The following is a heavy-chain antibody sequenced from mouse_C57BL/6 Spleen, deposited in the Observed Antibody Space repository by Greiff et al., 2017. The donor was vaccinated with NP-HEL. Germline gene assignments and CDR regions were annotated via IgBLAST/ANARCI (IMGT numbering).Heavy chain of an antibody. V-gene: IGHV5-4*01. Sequence: DVKLVESGGGLVKPGGSLKLSCAASGFTFSSYAMSWVRQTPEKRLEWVATISDGGSYTYYPDNVKGRFTISRDNAKNNLYLQMSHLKSEDTAMYYCARDRELVYFDYWGQGTTLTVSS. CDR3: ARDRELVYFDY. J-gene: IGHJ2*01. D-gene: IGHD4-1*01. CDR1: GFTFSSYA. CDR2: ISDGGSYT.